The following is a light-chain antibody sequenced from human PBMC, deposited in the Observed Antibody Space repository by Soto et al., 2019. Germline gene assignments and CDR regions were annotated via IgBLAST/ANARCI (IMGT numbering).Light chain of an antibody. J-gene: IGKJ2*01. CDR1: QDASSY. CDR3: QQSHSAPFT. V-gene: IGKV1-39*01. Sequence: DIQMTQSPSSLSPSVGDRVTMTCRASQDASSYVNWYQQKSGEAPKLLIFAASSLPSGVPSRFSGGGSVTDFTPTISSLEADDFATYYCQQSHSAPFTFGQGTKLEI. CDR2: AAS.